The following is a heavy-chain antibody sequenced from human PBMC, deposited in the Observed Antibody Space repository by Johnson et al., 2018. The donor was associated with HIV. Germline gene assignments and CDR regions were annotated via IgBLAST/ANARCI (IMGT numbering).Heavy chain of an antibody. CDR1: GFTFSTSG. D-gene: IGHD2-21*01. Sequence: QVQLVESGGGVVQPGRSLRLSCAASGFTFSTSGMHWVRQAPGKGMEWVAVISYDGSNKYYADSVKGRFTISRDNSKNTLYLRMNSLRAEDTAMYFCARGGGCGGDCYSGYDAFDIWGQGTMVTVSS. CDR2: ISYDGSNK. V-gene: IGHV3-30*03. J-gene: IGHJ3*02. CDR3: ARGGGCGGDCYSGYDAFDI.